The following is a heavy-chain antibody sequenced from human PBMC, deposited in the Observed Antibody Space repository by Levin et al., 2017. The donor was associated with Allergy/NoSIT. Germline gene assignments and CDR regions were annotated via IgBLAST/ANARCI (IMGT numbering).Heavy chain of an antibody. CDR2: VNHSGSA. Sequence: SETLSLTCAVYSGSFSGYFWSWIRQPPGKGLEWIGEVNHSGSANYNPSLKSRVTISVDTSKNQFSLRLTSVTAADTAVYYCARGPVRSEYTTSWPDNWGQGGLVTVSS. CDR1: SGSFSGYF. J-gene: IGHJ4*02. D-gene: IGHD6-13*01. V-gene: IGHV4-34*01. CDR3: ARGPVRSEYTTSWPDN.